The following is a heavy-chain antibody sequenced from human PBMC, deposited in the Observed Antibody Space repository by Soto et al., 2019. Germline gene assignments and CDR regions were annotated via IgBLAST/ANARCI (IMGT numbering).Heavy chain of an antibody. CDR3: AKGGTYYYDSSGYYTVDLDY. CDR1: GFTFSSYA. CDR2: ISGSGGST. J-gene: IGHJ4*02. Sequence: HPGGSLRLSCAASGFTFSSYAMSWVRQAPGKGLEWVSAISGSGGSTYYADSVKGRFTISRDNSKNTLYLQMNSLRVEDTAVYYCAKGGTYYYDSSGYYTVDLDYWGQGTLVTVSS. D-gene: IGHD3-22*01. V-gene: IGHV3-23*01.